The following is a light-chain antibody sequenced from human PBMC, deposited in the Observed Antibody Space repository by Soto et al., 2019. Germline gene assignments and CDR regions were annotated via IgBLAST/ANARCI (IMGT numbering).Light chain of an antibody. CDR2: ATS. CDR3: QQYNNWPLT. Sequence: EILMTQSPASVSVSPGERVTLSCRATQSISSNFAWYQQKPGQAPRLLIYATSTRHSGIPARFSGSGSGTEFTLTITSLQSEDFALYYCQQYNNWPLTFGQGTRLDIK. CDR1: QSISSN. J-gene: IGKJ5*01. V-gene: IGKV3-15*01.